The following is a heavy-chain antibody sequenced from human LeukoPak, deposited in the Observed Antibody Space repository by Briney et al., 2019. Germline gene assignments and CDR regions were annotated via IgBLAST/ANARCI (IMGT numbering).Heavy chain of an antibody. J-gene: IGHJ4*02. Sequence: PSETLSLTCAVSGYSISSGYYWGWIRQPPGKGLEWIGSIYHSGSTYYNPSLKSRVTISVDTSKNQFSLKLSSVTAADTAVYYCARIIIAYYDFWSGYPTIFDYWGQGTLVTVCS. CDR3: ARIIIAYYDFWSGYPTIFDY. V-gene: IGHV4-38-2*01. CDR2: IYHSGST. CDR1: GYSISSGYY. D-gene: IGHD3-3*01.